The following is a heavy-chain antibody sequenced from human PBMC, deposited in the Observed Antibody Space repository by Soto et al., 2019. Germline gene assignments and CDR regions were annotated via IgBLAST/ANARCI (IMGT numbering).Heavy chain of an antibody. Sequence: GGSLRLSCAASGFTFSSYGMHWVRQAPGKGLEWVAVISYDGSNKYYADSMKGRFTISRDNSQNTSYLQMNSLRAEDTAVYYCAKDSSRITMVRGVTSEAFDYWGQGTLVTVSS. J-gene: IGHJ4*02. D-gene: IGHD3-10*01. V-gene: IGHV3-30*18. CDR2: ISYDGSNK. CDR1: GFTFSSYG. CDR3: AKDSSRITMVRGVTSEAFDY.